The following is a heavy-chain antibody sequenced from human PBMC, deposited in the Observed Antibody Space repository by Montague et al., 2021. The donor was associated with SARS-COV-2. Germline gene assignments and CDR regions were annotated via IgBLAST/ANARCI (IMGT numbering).Heavy chain of an antibody. CDR2: IYTSGST. CDR1: GDSISSYY. Sequence: SETLSLTCTVSGDSISSYYWSWIRQPAGKGLEWIGRIYTSGSTKXNPSLKSRVTMSVDTSKNQFSLKLSSVTAADTAVYYCARDHMITMFMVYYYGMDVWGQGTTVTVSS. D-gene: IGHD3-10*02. V-gene: IGHV4-4*07. J-gene: IGHJ6*02. CDR3: ARDHMITMFMVYYYGMDV.